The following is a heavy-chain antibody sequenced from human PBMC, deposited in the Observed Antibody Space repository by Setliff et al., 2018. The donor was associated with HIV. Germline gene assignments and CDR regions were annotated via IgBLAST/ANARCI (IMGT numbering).Heavy chain of an antibody. CDR2: ISSSSITT. CDR3: AKVGREYSGYDFTFDS. Sequence: GGSLRLSCAASGFTFHTYTINWVRQAPGKGLEWVSYISSSSITTYYADSAKGRFTISRDNAKNALYLQMNTLRAEDTAIYYCAKVGREYSGYDFTFDSWGQGTLVTVSS. V-gene: IGHV3-48*04. D-gene: IGHD5-12*01. J-gene: IGHJ4*01. CDR1: GFTFHTYT.